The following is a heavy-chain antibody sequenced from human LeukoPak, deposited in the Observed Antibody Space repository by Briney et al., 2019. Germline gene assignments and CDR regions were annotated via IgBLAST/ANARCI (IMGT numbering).Heavy chain of an antibody. V-gene: IGHV4-4*09. Sequence: PSETLSLTCTASACAIGSYSWSWIRQPPGKGPEWIGYIYNTGTANYNPSLKSRVTISVDMSKNQFSLKLTSVTTADTTVYYCAGGHRYTYGNGGIDYWGQGTLVTVSS. CDR3: AGGHRYTYGNGGIDY. D-gene: IGHD5-18*01. CDR2: IYNTGTA. J-gene: IGHJ4*02. CDR1: ACAIGSYS.